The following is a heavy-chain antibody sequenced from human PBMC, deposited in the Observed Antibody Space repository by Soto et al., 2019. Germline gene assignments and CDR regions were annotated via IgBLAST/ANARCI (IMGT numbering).Heavy chain of an antibody. Sequence: QVQLVQSGAEVKKPGASVKVSCQASGYAFSSNDISWVRQGTGQGLEWMGWMNPNSGNGGYAQKFQGRVTMTRDTSTSTAYMELSSLTSDDTAIYYCASMASSGTLNWFDPWGQGTLVTVSS. J-gene: IGHJ5*02. CDR3: ASMASSGTLNWFDP. CDR2: MNPNSGNG. V-gene: IGHV1-8*01. CDR1: GYAFSSND.